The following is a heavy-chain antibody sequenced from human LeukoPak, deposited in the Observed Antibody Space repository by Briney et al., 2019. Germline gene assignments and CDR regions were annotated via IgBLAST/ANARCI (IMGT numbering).Heavy chain of an antibody. CDR3: ARNPFGPYYFDY. D-gene: IGHD3-16*01. Sequence: NASETLSLTCTVSGGSISSYYWSWIRQPPGKGLEWIGYIYYSGSTNYNPSLKSRVTISVDTSKNQFSLKLSSVTAADTAVYYCARNPFGPYYFDYWGQGTLVTVSS. J-gene: IGHJ4*02. V-gene: IGHV4-59*01. CDR1: GGSISSYY. CDR2: IYYSGST.